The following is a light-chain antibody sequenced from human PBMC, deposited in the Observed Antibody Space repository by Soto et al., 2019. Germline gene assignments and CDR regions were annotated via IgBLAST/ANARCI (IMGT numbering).Light chain of an antibody. CDR1: QSVSSY. CDR3: QQYGSSPRT. V-gene: IGKV3-20*01. J-gene: IGKJ1*01. CDR2: GAS. Sequence: EIVLTQSPGTLPLSPGERATLSCRASQSVSSYLAWYQQKPGQAPRLLIYGASSRATGIPDRFSGSGSGTDFTLTNSRLDPEHFAVYYCQQYGSSPRTFGQGTKVEI.